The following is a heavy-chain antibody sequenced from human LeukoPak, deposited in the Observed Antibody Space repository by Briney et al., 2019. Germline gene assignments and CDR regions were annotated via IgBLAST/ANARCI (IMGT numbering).Heavy chain of an antibody. CDR3: VRDWAPASMQAAPFDC. Sequence: GGSLRLSCAASGFTFSTYGMHWVRQAPGKGLEWVSSIGSSSTFIYYIDSVQGRFTISRDNAKNSLYLQMNSLRAEDTAVYYCVRDWAPASMQAAPFDCWGQGTLVTVSS. CDR1: GFTFSTYG. J-gene: IGHJ4*02. CDR2: IGSSSTFI. V-gene: IGHV3-21*01. D-gene: IGHD2/OR15-2a*01.